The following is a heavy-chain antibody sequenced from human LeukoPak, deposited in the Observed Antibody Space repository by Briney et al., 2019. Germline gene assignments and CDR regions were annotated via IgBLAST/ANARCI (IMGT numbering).Heavy chain of an antibody. CDR3: ARGGVIQAAKNAFNI. V-gene: IGHV4-61*02. CDR2: IYTTGTT. Sequence: NPSETLSLTCSVSGGSITSGPYYWTWIRQPAGQGLEWIGRIYTTGTTNYNPSLKSRVTISVDTSKNQFSLKVNSVTAADTAVYYCARGGVIQAAKNAFNIWGQGTMVTVSS. J-gene: IGHJ3*02. D-gene: IGHD2-2*01. CDR1: GGSITSGPYY.